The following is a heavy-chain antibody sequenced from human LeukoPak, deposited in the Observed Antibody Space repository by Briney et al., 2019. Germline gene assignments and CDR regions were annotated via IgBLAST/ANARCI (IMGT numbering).Heavy chain of an antibody. Sequence: GGSLRLSCAASGFIFSNYSMHWVRHAPGKGLEWVSLTNWDGGNSYYADFVKGRFSISRDNSRNSLYLQMNSLTADDTAVYFCACLRGPSDYWGQGTLVTVSS. CDR3: ACLRGPSDY. CDR2: TNWDGGNS. D-gene: IGHD4-17*01. J-gene: IGHJ4*02. CDR1: GFIFSNYS. V-gene: IGHV3-43*01.